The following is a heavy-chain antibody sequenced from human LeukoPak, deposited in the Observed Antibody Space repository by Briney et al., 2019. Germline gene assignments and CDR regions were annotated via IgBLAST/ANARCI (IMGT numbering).Heavy chain of an antibody. CDR2: IYTSGST. CDR3: ASDSRAPDYWYFGL. Sequence: PSETLSLTCTVSGGSISSYYWSWIRQPAGKGLEWIGRIYTSGSTNYNPSLKSRVTMSVDTSKNQFSLKLSSVTAADTAVYYCASDSRAPDYWYFGLWGRGTLVTVSS. J-gene: IGHJ2*01. V-gene: IGHV4-4*07. CDR1: GGSISSYY. D-gene: IGHD1-26*01.